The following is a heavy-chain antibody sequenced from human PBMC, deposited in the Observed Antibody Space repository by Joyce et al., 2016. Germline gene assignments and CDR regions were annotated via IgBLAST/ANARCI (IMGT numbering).Heavy chain of an antibody. CDR3: ARLLRTPGTPRWYYFDY. Sequence: EVQLVQSGAEVKKPGESLKISCKGSGYIFTNYWIGWVRPMPGKGLGWMVIIYPGDSDTRYSPSFQGQVTISADKSISTAYLQWSSLKASDTAMYYCARLLRTPGTPRWYYFDYWGQGALVTVSS. J-gene: IGHJ4*02. V-gene: IGHV5-51*01. D-gene: IGHD1-1*01. CDR2: IYPGDSDT. CDR1: GYIFTNYW.